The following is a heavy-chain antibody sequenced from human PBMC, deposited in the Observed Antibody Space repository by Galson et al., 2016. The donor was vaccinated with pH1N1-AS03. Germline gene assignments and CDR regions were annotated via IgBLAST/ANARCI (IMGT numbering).Heavy chain of an antibody. J-gene: IGHJ1*01. D-gene: IGHD4-17*01. Sequence: ETLSLTCAVSGGSIRSYYWNWIRQSPGKEMEWIGYIYNGSSTNYNPSLNNRVTISLDKSKNQIFLRLSSVTTSDTAVYYCARGNYGDYGGADWCQGTLVIVSS. V-gene: IGHV4-59*01. CDR1: GGSIRSYY. CDR2: IYNGSST. CDR3: ARGNYGDYGGAD.